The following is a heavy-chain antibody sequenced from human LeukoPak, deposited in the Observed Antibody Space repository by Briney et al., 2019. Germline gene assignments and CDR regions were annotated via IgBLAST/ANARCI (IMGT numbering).Heavy chain of an antibody. Sequence: PSETLSLTCAVYGGSFRGYYRSWIRQPPGKGLEWIGEINHSGSTNYNPSLKSRVTISVDTSKNQFSLKLSSVTAADTAVYYCASYGPYCSGGSCYFDYWGQGTLVTVSS. CDR1: GGSFRGYY. J-gene: IGHJ4*02. D-gene: IGHD2-15*01. CDR3: ASYGPYCSGGSCYFDY. V-gene: IGHV4-34*01. CDR2: INHSGST.